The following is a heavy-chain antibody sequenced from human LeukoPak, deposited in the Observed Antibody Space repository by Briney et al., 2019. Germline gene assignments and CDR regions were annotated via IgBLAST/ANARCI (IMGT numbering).Heavy chain of an antibody. J-gene: IGHJ6*03. V-gene: IGHV4-4*07. CDR1: GGSISSYY. CDR2: IYTSGST. D-gene: IGHD5-12*01. Sequence: SETLSLTCTVSGGSISSYYWSWIRQPAGKGLEWIGRIYTSGSTNYNPSLKSRVTMSVDTSKNQFSLKLSSVTAADTAVYYCARGYSGYDLSFGYYYYMDVWGKGTTVTVSS. CDR3: ARGYSGYDLSFGYYYYMDV.